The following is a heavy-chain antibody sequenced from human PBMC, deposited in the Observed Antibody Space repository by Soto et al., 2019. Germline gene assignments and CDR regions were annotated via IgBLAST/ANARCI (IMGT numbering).Heavy chain of an antibody. J-gene: IGHJ6*02. CDR2: IYTSASI. V-gene: IGHV4-4*07. D-gene: IGHD3-10*01. CDR3: ARDRGAGYNFYYGMDV. CDR1: GADINTYS. Sequence: PSETLSLTCSVSGADINTYSWTWIRQPAGKGLEWIGRIYTSASINHNPSLRGRVTLSVDTSTNQVSLKLASVTAADTAVYYCARDRGAGYNFYYGMDVWGQGTTVTVSS.